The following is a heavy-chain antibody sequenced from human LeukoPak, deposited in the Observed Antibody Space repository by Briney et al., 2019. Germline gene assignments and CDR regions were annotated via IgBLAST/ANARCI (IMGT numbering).Heavy chain of an antibody. V-gene: IGHV4-59*08. CDR1: Y. Sequence: YXSXIRQPPXKGREWIGYIYYSGSTNYNPSLKSRVTISVDTSKSQFSLKLSSVTAADTAVYYCARHSLCSSTSCFPYYFDYWGQGTLVTVSS. CDR3: ARHSLCSSTSCFPYYFDY. CDR2: IYYSGST. J-gene: IGHJ4*02. D-gene: IGHD2-2*01.